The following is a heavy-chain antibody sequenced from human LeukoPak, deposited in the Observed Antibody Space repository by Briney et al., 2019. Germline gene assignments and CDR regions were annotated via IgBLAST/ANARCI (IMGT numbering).Heavy chain of an antibody. J-gene: IGHJ4*02. CDR2: ISYDGSNK. D-gene: IGHD3-10*02. Sequence: GGSLRLSCAASGFTFSSYAMHWVRQAPGKGLEWVAVISYDGSNKYYADSVKGRFTISRDNSKNTLYLRMNSLRAEDTAVYYCAREFTMFIDYWGQGTLVTVSS. V-gene: IGHV3-30-3*01. CDR3: AREFTMFIDY. CDR1: GFTFSSYA.